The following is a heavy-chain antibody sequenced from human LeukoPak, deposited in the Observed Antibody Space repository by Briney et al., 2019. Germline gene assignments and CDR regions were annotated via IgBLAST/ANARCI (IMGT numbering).Heavy chain of an antibody. CDR1: GVSISSSSYH. CDR2: IFYSGSS. D-gene: IGHD1-26*01. J-gene: IGHJ4*02. Sequence: SETLSLTCTVSGVSISSSSYHWGWIRQPPGKGLEWIGSIFYSGSSYYNPSLKSRVTMSVDTSKNQFSLKLSSVTAADTAVYYCARDRGATTSDYWGQGALVTVSS. CDR3: ARDRGATTSDY. V-gene: IGHV4-39*07.